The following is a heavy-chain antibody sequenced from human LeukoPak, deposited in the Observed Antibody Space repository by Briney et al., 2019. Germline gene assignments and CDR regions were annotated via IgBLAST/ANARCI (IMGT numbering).Heavy chain of an antibody. CDR1: GYTFTSYY. CDR2: INPSGGST. D-gene: IGHD3-16*02. V-gene: IGHV1-46*01. Sequence: ASVKVSCKASGYTFTSYYMHWVRQAPGQGLEWMGIINPSGGSTSYAQKFQGRVTMTRDTSTSTVYMELSSLRSEDTAVYYCARSVTGSYRPYYYYYYYMDVWGKGTTVTISS. J-gene: IGHJ6*03. CDR3: ARSVTGSYRPYYYYYYYMDV.